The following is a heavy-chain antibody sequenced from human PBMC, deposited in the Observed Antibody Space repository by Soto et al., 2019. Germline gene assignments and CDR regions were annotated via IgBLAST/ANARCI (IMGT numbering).Heavy chain of an antibody. CDR2: IIPILGLA. J-gene: IGHJ3*02. CDR1: GGTFSSYT. V-gene: IGHV1-69*02. Sequence: QVQLVQSGAEVKKPGSSVKVSCKASGGTFSSYTISWVRQAPGQGLEWMGRIIPILGLANYAQRFQGRVTITADKSTSTAYMELSSLRSEDTAVYYCARASRLGYCSSSGCYDALDIWGQGTMVTVSS. D-gene: IGHD2-2*01. CDR3: ARASRLGYCSSSGCYDALDI.